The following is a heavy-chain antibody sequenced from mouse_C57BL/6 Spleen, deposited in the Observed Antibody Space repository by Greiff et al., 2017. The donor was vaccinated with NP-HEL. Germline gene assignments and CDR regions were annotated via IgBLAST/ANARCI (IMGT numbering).Heavy chain of an antibody. CDR3: ARGGNWDDFDY. CDR1: GYAFSSSW. V-gene: IGHV1-82*01. CDR2: IYPGDGDT. D-gene: IGHD4-1*01. J-gene: IGHJ2*01. Sequence: QVQLKESGPELVKPGASVKISCKASGYAFSSSWMNWVKQRPGKGLEWIGRIYPGDGDTNYNGKFKGKAKLTADKSSSTAYMQLSSLTSEDSAVYFCARGGNWDDFDYWGQGTTLTVSS.